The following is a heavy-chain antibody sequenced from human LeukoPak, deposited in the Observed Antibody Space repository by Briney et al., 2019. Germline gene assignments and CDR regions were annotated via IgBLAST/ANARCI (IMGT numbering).Heavy chain of an antibody. Sequence: PSETLSLTCTVSGGSISSYYWSWIRQPAGKGLEWIGRIYTSGSTNYNPSLKSRVTMSVDTSKNQFSLKLSSVAAADTAVYYCARDSRTHSGSYYGYYYYGMDVWGQGTTVTVSS. CDR2: IYTSGST. D-gene: IGHD3-10*01. CDR3: ARDSRTHSGSYYGYYYYGMDV. CDR1: GGSISSYY. J-gene: IGHJ6*02. V-gene: IGHV4-4*07.